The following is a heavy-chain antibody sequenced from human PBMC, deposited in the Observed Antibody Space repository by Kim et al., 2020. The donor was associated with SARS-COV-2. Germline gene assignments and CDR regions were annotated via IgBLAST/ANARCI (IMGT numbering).Heavy chain of an antibody. V-gene: IGHV3-9*01. Sequence: GGSLRLSCAASGFTFDDYAMHWVRQAPGKGLEWVSGIRWNGGSINYADSVKGRFTISRDNAKNSLYLQMNSLRAEDTALYYCAKDVCYYGSGSYPSHYYYYCVDVWGQGTTVTVSS. D-gene: IGHD3-10*01. CDR2: IRWNGGSI. J-gene: IGHJ6*02. CDR3: AKDVCYYGSGSYPSHYYYYCVDV. CDR1: GFTFDDYA.